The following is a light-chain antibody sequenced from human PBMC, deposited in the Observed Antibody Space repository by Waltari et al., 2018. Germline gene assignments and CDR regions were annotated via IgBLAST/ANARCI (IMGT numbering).Light chain of an antibody. CDR2: DFN. CDR3: SSYTTGSTRYV. Sequence: QSALTQPASVSGSPGQSITISCTGTSSDIGAYNFVSWYQKHPGKAPKVMIYDFNTRPSGVSSRFSGSKSGNTASLTISGLQAEDEADYYCSSYTTGSTRYVFGSGTKVTVL. J-gene: IGLJ1*01. CDR1: SSDIGAYNF. V-gene: IGLV2-14*03.